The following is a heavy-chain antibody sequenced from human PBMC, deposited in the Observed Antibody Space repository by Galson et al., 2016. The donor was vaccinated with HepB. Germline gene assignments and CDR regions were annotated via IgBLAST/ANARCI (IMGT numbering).Heavy chain of an antibody. V-gene: IGHV3-74*01. CDR3: VRARGRRWFDH. CDR1: GFSFSDYW. J-gene: IGHJ5*02. CDR2: IINDGSNI. Sequence: SLRLSCAASGFSFSDYWMHWVRQPPGKAPVWLSRIINDGSNINDAASVKGRFTISRDNTNNTLHLQMDSLRGEDTAIYYCVRARGRRWFDHWGLGTLVTVSS. D-gene: IGHD3-16*01.